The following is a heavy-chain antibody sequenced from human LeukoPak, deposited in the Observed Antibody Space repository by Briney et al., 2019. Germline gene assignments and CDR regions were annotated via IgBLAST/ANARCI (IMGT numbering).Heavy chain of an antibody. V-gene: IGHV3-9*01. CDR1: GFTFHDYA. Sequence: HPGGSLRLSCAASGFTFHDYAMHWDRQAPGKGLEWVSGISWHSGSIGYADSVKGRFTISRDNAKNSLYLQMNSLRAEDTALYYCAKDTWDSSGYLSLWGQGTLVTVSS. CDR2: ISWHSGSI. CDR3: AKDTWDSSGYLSL. D-gene: IGHD3-22*01. J-gene: IGHJ4*02.